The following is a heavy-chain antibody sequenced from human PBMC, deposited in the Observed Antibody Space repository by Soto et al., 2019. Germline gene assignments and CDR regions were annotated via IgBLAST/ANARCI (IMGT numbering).Heavy chain of an antibody. CDR2: ISGSSGGDT. CDR3: AKGGSSWYFDL. D-gene: IGHD2-15*01. J-gene: IGHJ2*01. V-gene: IGHV3-23*01. CDR1: GFTFSTYG. Sequence: EVQLLESGGALVQPGGSLRLSCVASGFTFSTYGMSWVRQAPGKGLECVSDISGSSGGDTYYADSGKGRFTISRDNSKDPLYLQMNSLRAEDTAVCYCAKGGSSWYFDLWGRGTLVTVSS.